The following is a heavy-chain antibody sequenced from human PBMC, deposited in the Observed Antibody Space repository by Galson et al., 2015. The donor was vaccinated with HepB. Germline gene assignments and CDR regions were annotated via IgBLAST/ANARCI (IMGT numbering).Heavy chain of an antibody. Sequence: SLRLSCAASGFTFSSYAMHWVRQAPGKGLEWVAVISYDGSNKYYADSVKGRFTISRDNSKNTLYLQMNSLRAEDTAVYYCARDLLKLYSSGWYDYWGQGTLVTVSS. D-gene: IGHD6-19*01. V-gene: IGHV3-30*04. CDR2: ISYDGSNK. CDR3: ARDLLKLYSSGWYDY. J-gene: IGHJ4*02. CDR1: GFTFSSYA.